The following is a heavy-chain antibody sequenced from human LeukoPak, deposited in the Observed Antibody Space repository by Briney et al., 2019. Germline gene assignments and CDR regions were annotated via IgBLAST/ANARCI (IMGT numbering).Heavy chain of an antibody. CDR1: GFTFSSYW. Sequence: GGSLRLSCAASGFTFSSYWMHWVRQAPGKGLVWVSRINSDGSSTSYADSVKGRFTISRDNAKNSLYLQMNSLRAEDTAVYYCARDTYYDFWSGYHYYYYYMDVWGKGTTVTVSS. D-gene: IGHD3-3*01. CDR3: ARDTYYDFWSGYHYYYYYMDV. V-gene: IGHV3-74*01. J-gene: IGHJ6*03. CDR2: INSDGSST.